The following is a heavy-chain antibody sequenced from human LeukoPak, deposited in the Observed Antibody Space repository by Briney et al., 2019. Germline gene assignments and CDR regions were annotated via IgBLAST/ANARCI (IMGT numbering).Heavy chain of an antibody. CDR1: GYSFTSYW. J-gene: IGHJ4*02. V-gene: IGHV5-51*01. CDR3: ARHRGLLGSPDYFDY. D-gene: IGHD3-10*01. Sequence: GESLKISCQASGYSFTSYWIGWVRRMPGKGLEWMGIIYPGDSDTRYSPSFQGQVTISVDKSISTAYLQWSSLKASDTAMYYCARHRGLLGSPDYFDYWGRGTLVTVSS. CDR2: IYPGDSDT.